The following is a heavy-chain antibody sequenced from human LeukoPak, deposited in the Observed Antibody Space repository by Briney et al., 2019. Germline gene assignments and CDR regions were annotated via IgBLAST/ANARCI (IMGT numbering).Heavy chain of an antibody. V-gene: IGHV1-2*02. CDR3: ARNADDWFFDL. CDR1: GYTFTGYY. CDR2: INPNSGGT. Sequence: GASVKVSCKASGYTFTGYYMHWMRQPPGQGLELMGWINPNSGGTKYAQKFQGRVTMTRDTSISTAYMELSRLRSDDTAVYFCARNADDWFFDLWGRGTLVIVSS. J-gene: IGHJ2*01.